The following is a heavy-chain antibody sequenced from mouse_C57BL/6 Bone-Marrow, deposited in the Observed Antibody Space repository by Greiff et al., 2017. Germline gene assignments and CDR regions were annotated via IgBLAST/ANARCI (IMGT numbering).Heavy chain of an antibody. Sequence: VQGVESGAELARPGASVKLSCKASGYTFTSYGISWVKQRTGQGLEWIGEIYPRSGNTYYNEKFKGKATLTADKSSSTAYMELRSLTSEDSAVYFCARKRIYDCRYFDYWGQGTTLTVSS. V-gene: IGHV1-81*01. CDR3: ARKRIYDCRYFDY. CDR1: GYTFTSYG. CDR2: IYPRSGNT. J-gene: IGHJ2*01. D-gene: IGHD2-12*01.